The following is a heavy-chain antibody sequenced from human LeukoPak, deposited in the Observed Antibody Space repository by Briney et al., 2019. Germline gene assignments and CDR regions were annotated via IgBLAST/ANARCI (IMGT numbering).Heavy chain of an antibody. V-gene: IGHV3-9*01. CDR2: ISWNSGTI. CDR1: GFTFHDYA. CDR3: AKDNGYYFDY. Sequence: SLRLSCAASGFTFHDYAMHWVRQAPGKGMEWVSGISWNSGTIVYADSVKGRFTISRDNAKNSLSLQMNSLRPEDTALYYCAKDNGYYFDYWGQGSLVTVSS. J-gene: IGHJ4*02.